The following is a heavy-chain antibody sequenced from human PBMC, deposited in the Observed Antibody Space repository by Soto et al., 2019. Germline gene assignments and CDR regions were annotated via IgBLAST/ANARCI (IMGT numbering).Heavy chain of an antibody. Sequence: QVQLVQSGAEVKKPGASVKVSCQTSGYTFSNYDINWVRQAPGQGLEWMGCISVYNEDKNYAQKFQGRVTMTTDTSTNTAYMDLRNWRSDDTGVYYCARAFDYGDEREIDFWGQGTLVTVSS. J-gene: IGHJ4*02. D-gene: IGHD4-17*01. CDR1: GYTFSNYD. V-gene: IGHV1-18*01. CDR3: ARAFDYGDEREIDF. CDR2: ISVYNEDK.